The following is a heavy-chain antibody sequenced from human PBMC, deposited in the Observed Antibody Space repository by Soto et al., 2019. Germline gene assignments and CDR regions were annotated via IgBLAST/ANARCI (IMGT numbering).Heavy chain of an antibody. V-gene: IGHV4-4*02. D-gene: IGHD3-22*01. CDR3: ARLVYDTSLNYMYFDF. CDR1: GVSLTSGNW. Sequence: SETLSLTCAVSGVSLTSGNWWTWVRQSPQRGLEYIGEIFHDGTANYYPSFERRVAMSVDTSRNQFSLKLTSVTAADTAVYFCARLVYDTSLNYMYFDFWGPGTLVTVSS. CDR2: IFHDGTA. J-gene: IGHJ4*02.